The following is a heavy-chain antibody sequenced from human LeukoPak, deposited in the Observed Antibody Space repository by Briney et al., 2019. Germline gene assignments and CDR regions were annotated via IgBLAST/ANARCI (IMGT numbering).Heavy chain of an antibody. V-gene: IGHV3-7*03. D-gene: IGHD4-23*01. J-gene: IGHJ4*02. Sequence: GGSLRLSCAASGFTFSAYWMSWVRQAPGKGLEWVANIKQDGSDKYYVDSVKGRLTTSRDNAKNSLYLQMNSLRAEDTAVYYCARKTVVGSYFDYWGQGTPVTVSS. CDR1: GFTFSAYW. CDR2: IKQDGSDK. CDR3: ARKTVVGSYFDY.